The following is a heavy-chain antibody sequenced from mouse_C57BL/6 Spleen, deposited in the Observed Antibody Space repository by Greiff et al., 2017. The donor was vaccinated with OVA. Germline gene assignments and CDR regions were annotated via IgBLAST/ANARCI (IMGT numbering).Heavy chain of an antibody. D-gene: IGHD1-1*01. V-gene: IGHV1-53*01. J-gene: IGHJ4*01. CDR1: GYTFTSYW. CDR3: AYGSRSYYAMDY. CDR2: INPSNGGT. Sequence: VQLQQPGTELVKPGASVKLSCKASGYTFTSYWMHWVKQRPGQGLEWIGNINPSNGGTTYNEKFKSKATLTVDKSSSTAYMQLSSLTSEDSAVYYCAYGSRSYYAMDYGGQGTSVTVSS.